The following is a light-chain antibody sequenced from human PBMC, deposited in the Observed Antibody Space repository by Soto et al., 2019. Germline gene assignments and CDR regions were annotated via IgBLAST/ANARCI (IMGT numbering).Light chain of an antibody. J-gene: IGKJ2*01. CDR2: DTS. Sequence: DIQLTQSPSFLSESVGDRVTITCRASQGISSSLAWYQQKPGKAPKLLIYDTSTLQSGVPSRFSGSGSGTEFTLTISSLQPEDFATYYCQQVNSYPYTFGQGTKLEIK. CDR3: QQVNSYPYT. CDR1: QGISSS. V-gene: IGKV1-9*01.